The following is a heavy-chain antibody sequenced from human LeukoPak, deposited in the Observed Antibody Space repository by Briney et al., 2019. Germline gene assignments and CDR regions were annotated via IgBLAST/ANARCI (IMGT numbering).Heavy chain of an antibody. CDR2: INPSGGST. CDR1: GYTFTGYY. J-gene: IGHJ6*03. CDR3: ARGPESGYYYYYYMDV. D-gene: IGHD6-25*01. V-gene: IGHV1-46*01. Sequence: ASVKVSCKASGYTFTGYYMHSVRQAPGQGLEWMGIINPSGGSTSYAQKFQGRVTMTRDTSTSTVYMELSSLRSEDTAVYYCARGPESGYYYYYYMDVWGKGTTVTVSS.